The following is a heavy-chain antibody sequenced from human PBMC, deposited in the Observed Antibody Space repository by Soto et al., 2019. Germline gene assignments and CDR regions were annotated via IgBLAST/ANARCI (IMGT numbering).Heavy chain of an antibody. J-gene: IGHJ6*02. CDR1: GGTFSSYA. V-gene: IGHV1-69*01. CDR3: ASGGPDYGDYELDYYGMDV. CDR2: IIPIFGTA. D-gene: IGHD4-17*01. Sequence: QVQLVQSGAEVKKPGSSVKVSCKASGGTFSSYAISWVRQAPGQGIEWMGGIIPIFGTANYAQKFQGRVTITADESTSRGYVELSSLTAEDTAVYSCASGGPDYGDYELDYYGMDVGGQCTTVTVSS.